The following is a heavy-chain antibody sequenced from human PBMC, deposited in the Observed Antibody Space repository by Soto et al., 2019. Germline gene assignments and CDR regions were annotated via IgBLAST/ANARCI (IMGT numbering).Heavy chain of an antibody. CDR2: IREDGIEK. V-gene: IGHV3-7*05. CDR3: ARVKVGARGLLDY. D-gene: IGHD1-26*01. J-gene: IGHJ4*02. CDR1: GFTFSNHW. Sequence: EVQLVESGGGLVQPGGSLRLSCRASGFTFSNHWMSWVRQAPGKGLDRVANIREDGIEKYHVDTVKGRFTTSRDNAENSLYREMNSRGVDDTAVYYCARVKVGARGLLDYWGQGALVTVSS.